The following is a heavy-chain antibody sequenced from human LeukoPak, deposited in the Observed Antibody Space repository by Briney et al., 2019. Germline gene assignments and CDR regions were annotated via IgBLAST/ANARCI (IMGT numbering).Heavy chain of an antibody. Sequence: GRSLRLSCAASGFTFSSYGMDWVRQAPRKGLEWVAVIWYDGSNEYYADSVKGRFTISRDNSQNTLYLQMNSLRAEDTAVYYCARDVGIRLWFRDYYGLDVWGQGTTVTVSS. CDR1: GFTFSSYG. D-gene: IGHD5-18*01. CDR2: IWYDGSNE. V-gene: IGHV3-33*01. CDR3: ARDVGIRLWFRDYYGLDV. J-gene: IGHJ6*02.